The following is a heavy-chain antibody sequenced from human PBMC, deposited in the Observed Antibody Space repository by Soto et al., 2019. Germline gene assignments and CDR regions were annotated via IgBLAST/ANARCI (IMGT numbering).Heavy chain of an antibody. CDR3: ARAPVTIFGVVIYYYYYYMDV. Sequence: ASVKVSCKASGYTFTSYDINWVRQATGQGLEWMGWMNPNSGNTGYAQKFQGRVTMTRNTSISTAYMELSSLRSEDTAVYYCARAPVTIFGVVIYYYYYYMDVWGKGTTVTVSS. J-gene: IGHJ6*03. CDR1: GYTFTSYD. V-gene: IGHV1-8*01. CDR2: MNPNSGNT. D-gene: IGHD3-3*01.